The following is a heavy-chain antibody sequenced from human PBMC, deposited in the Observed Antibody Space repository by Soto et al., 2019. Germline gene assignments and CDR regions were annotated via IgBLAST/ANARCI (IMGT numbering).Heavy chain of an antibody. D-gene: IGHD1-1*01. CDR2: INYSGST. CDR1: GGYISSSGCY. CDR3: ARRLTGLRVIDY. V-gene: IGHV4-31*03. J-gene: IGHJ4*02. Sequence: PSETLSLTCTVSGGYISSSGCYWNWIRQHPGKGLEWIGYINYSGSTNYNPSLKSRVTISVDTSKNQFSLKLSSVTAADTAVYYCARRLTGLRVIDYWGQGTLVTVSS.